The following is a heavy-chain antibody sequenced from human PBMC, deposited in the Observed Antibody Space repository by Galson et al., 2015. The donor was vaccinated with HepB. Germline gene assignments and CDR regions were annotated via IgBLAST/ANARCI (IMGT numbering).Heavy chain of an antibody. CDR3: AKVQATTVRGLIDF. CDR1: GLAFRKNG. Sequence: SLRLSCAASGLAFRKNGMHWVRQAPGKGLEWVAVISFDGNYIEYSDSVKGRFTISRDNLKNTLYLQMTSLRVEDTAVYYCAKVQATTVRGLIDFWGQGTLVTVSS. CDR2: ISFDGNYI. V-gene: IGHV3-30*18. D-gene: IGHD3-10*01. J-gene: IGHJ4*02.